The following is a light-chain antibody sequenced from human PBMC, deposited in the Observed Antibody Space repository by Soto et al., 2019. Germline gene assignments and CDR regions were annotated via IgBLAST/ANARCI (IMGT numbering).Light chain of an antibody. CDR1: ESVSSSY. Sequence: EIVLTQSPGTLSLSPGERATLSCRASESVSSSYLAWYQQKPGQAPRLLIYGASTRTTGIPDRLSGSGSGIDFSLTSSRREPEDSAAYYCQQYGGSPRTFGQGTKVEVK. CDR3: QQYGGSPRT. V-gene: IGKV3-20*01. CDR2: GAS. J-gene: IGKJ1*01.